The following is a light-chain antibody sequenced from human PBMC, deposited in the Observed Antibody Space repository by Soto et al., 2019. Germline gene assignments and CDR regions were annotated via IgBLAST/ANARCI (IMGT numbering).Light chain of an antibody. J-gene: IGKJ1*01. V-gene: IGKV1-5*01. CDR2: DAS. CDR1: QNIGNW. Sequence: DIQMIQSPSTLSASVGDRVTITCRASQNIGNWLAWYQQKPGKTPDLLIYDASSLESGVPLRFSGSGSGTEFTLTISSLQTDDSATYYCQQYNDEPWTFGQGTKVEIK. CDR3: QQYNDEPWT.